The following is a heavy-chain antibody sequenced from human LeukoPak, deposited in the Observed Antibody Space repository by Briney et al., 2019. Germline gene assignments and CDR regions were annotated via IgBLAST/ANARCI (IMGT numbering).Heavy chain of an antibody. CDR1: GFTFSSYA. D-gene: IGHD2-2*01. J-gene: IGHJ4*02. CDR3: ARSSTSCFDY. Sequence: GGSLRLSCAASGFTFSSYAMSWVRQAPGKGLEWVSAISGSGGSTYYADSVNGRFTISRDNSKNTLYLQMNSLRAEDTAVYYCARSSTSCFDYWGQGTLVTVSS. CDR2: ISGSGGST. V-gene: IGHV3-23*01.